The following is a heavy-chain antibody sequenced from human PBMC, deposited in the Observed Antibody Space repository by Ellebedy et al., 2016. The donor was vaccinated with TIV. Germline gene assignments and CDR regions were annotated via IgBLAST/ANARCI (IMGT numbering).Heavy chain of an antibody. CDR1: GGSISSGGYS. CDR3: ARGLGNTAMVNFDY. V-gene: IGHV4-30-2*01. CDR2: IYHSGST. D-gene: IGHD5-18*01. J-gene: IGHJ4*02. Sequence: SETLSLTXAVSGGSISSGGYSWSWIRQPPGKGLEWIGYIYHSGSTYYNPSLKSRVTISVDRSKNQFSLKLSSVTAADTAVYYCARGLGNTAMVNFDYWGQGTLVTVSS.